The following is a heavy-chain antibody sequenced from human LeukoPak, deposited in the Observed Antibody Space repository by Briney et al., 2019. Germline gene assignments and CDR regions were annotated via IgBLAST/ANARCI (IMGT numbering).Heavy chain of an antibody. Sequence: PGGSLRLSCAASGFTFSSYEMNWVRQAPGKGLEWVSSISSSSSYIYYADSVKGRFTISRDNAKNSLYLQMNSLRAEDTAVYYCARGLRWGLGVYMDVWGKGTTVTVSS. D-gene: IGHD3-16*01. J-gene: IGHJ6*03. CDR2: ISSSSSYI. CDR1: GFTFSSYE. V-gene: IGHV3-21*01. CDR3: ARGLRWGLGVYMDV.